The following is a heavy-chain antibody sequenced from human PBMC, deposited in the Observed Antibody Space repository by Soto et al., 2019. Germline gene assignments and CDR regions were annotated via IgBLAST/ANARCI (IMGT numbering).Heavy chain of an antibody. V-gene: IGHV3-48*02. CDR2: ISSSSSTI. D-gene: IGHD3-3*01. CDR3: AREGAYYDFWSGSVGLTDV. Sequence: GGSLRLSCAASGFTFSSYSMNWVRQAPGKGLEWVSYISSSSSTIYYADSVKGRFTISRDNAKNSLYLQMNSLRDEDTAVYYCAREGAYYDFWSGSVGLTDVWGQGTTVTVS. CDR1: GFTFSSYS. J-gene: IGHJ6*02.